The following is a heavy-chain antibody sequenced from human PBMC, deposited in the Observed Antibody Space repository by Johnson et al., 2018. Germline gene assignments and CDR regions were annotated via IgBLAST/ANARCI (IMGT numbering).Heavy chain of an antibody. Sequence: VQLVETGGGVVQPGRSLRLSCAASGFILSSYGMHWVRQAPGKGLEWVAVIWSDVSTKYYADSVKGRFTISRDSSKNTLYLPMNGLRAEDTAGYYRAKDSGDSAMVDDYYYYYMDVWGKGTTVTVSS. CDR2: IWSDVSTK. V-gene: IGHV3-33*06. J-gene: IGHJ6*03. CDR3: AKDSGDSAMVDDYYYYYMDV. D-gene: IGHD5-18*01. CDR1: GFILSSYG.